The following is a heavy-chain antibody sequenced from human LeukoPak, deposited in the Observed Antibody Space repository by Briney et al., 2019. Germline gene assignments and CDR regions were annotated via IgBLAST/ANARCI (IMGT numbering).Heavy chain of an antibody. CDR1: GGSITRSNYY. CDR2: MYNTGGS. D-gene: IGHD2-2*01. J-gene: IGHJ4*02. Sequence: PSETLSLTCTFSGGSITRSNYYWGWIRQPPGKALEWIGSMYNTGGSYYNPSLKSRVTISVDTSKNQFSLKLSSVAAADTAVYYCARAVGGYCSSTSCYAPKVLFDYWGQGTLVTVSS. V-gene: IGHV4-39*01. CDR3: ARAVGGYCSSTSCYAPKVLFDY.